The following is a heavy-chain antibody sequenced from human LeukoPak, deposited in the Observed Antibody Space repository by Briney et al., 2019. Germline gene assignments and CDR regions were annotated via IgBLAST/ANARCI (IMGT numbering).Heavy chain of an antibody. D-gene: IGHD2/OR15-2a*01. CDR1: GSNFTNYW. Sequence: GESLKISCKAFGSNFTNYWIGWVRQMSGKGLEWMGIIYPGDSETRYSPSFQGQATISADKSVSTAYLHWSSLKASDTAMYYCARLPCNIANCHGSAYFDYWGQGTLVTVSS. CDR3: ARLPCNIANCHGSAYFDY. CDR2: IYPGDSET. J-gene: IGHJ4*02. V-gene: IGHV5-51*01.